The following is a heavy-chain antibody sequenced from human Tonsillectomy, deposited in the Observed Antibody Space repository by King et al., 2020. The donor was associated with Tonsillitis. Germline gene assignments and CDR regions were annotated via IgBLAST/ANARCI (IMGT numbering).Heavy chain of an antibody. V-gene: IGHV5-51*03. CDR2: IYPGDSDT. CDR1: GYNFTNYW. Sequence: QLVQSGAEVKKPGESLKISCKGSGYNFTNYWMAWVRQMPGKGLEWMGTIYPGDSDTRHSPSFQGQVTFSADKSISTVYLQWSSLKASDTAVYYCARRRTPFNSQLFYNYHYMDVWGKGTTVTVSS. J-gene: IGHJ6*03. CDR3: ARRRTPFNSQLFYNYHYMDV. D-gene: IGHD1-1*01.